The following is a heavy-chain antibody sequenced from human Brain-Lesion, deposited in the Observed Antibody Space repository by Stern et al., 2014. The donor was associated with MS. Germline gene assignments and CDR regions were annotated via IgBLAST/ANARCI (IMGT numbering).Heavy chain of an antibody. CDR2: RCFDGRTK. CDR1: GFTFSAYG. V-gene: IGHV3-33*01. Sequence: DQLVESGGGVVQPGRSLRLSCAASGFTFSAYGMNWVRQAPGKGLEWVAGRCFDGRTKFYADSVKGRFTNPRDNHKTPVLLQLNSLRAEYTAVFYCARGLYYFDYWGRGTLVTVSS. CDR3: ARGLYYFDY. J-gene: IGHJ4*02.